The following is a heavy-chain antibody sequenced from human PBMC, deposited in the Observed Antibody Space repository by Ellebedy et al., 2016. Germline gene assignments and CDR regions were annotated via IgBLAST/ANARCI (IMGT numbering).Heavy chain of an antibody. CDR2: IYYSGST. Sequence: SETLSLTCTVSGGSISSGDYYWSWIRQPPGKGLEWIGYIYYSGSTYYNPSLKSRVTISVDTSKNQFSLKLSSVTAADTAVYYCAREIDIVVPYNTGWFDPWGQGTLVTVSS. CDR1: GGSISSGDYY. V-gene: IGHV4-30-4*01. J-gene: IGHJ5*02. CDR3: AREIDIVVPYNTGWFDP. D-gene: IGHD2-2*01.